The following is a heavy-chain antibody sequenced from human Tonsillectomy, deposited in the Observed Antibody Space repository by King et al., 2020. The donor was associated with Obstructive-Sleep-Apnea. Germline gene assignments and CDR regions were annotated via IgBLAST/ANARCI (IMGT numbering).Heavy chain of an antibody. Sequence: QLQESGPRVVKPSETLSLMCNVSGDSINKYYWSWFRQPPGKGLEWLRDIFWSGGTKYNPSLQSRVTISVERSRNQFSLKLSPVTAADTAVYFCARITGDSSGHVFYNGVDVWGHGTTVTVSS. CDR2: IFWSGGT. D-gene: IGHD6-19*01. CDR3: ARITGDSSGHVFYNGVDV. CDR1: GDSINKYY. J-gene: IGHJ6*02. V-gene: IGHV4-4*09.